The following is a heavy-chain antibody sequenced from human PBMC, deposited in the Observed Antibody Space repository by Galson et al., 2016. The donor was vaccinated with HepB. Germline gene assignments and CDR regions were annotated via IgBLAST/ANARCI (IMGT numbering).Heavy chain of an antibody. Sequence: SLRLSCAASGFTFSRAWMSWVRQAPGEGLEWVGHVEGKIDGGTIDYAAPVKGRFTISRDDSRNTFYLQMNSLKTEDTAVYYCTTHFYRQGFDNWGQGTLVTVSS. V-gene: IGHV3-15*04. CDR1: GFTFSRAW. D-gene: IGHD3-16*02. J-gene: IGHJ4*02. CDR2: VEGKIDGGTI. CDR3: TTHFYRQGFDN.